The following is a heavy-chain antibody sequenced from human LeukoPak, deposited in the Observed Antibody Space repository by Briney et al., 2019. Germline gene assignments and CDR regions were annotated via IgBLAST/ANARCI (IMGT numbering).Heavy chain of an antibody. V-gene: IGHV4-4*02. CDR2: RYLSGTT. J-gene: IGHJ4*02. CDR1: GDSINSLDL. Sequence: SETLSLTCTVSGDSINSLDLWSWVRQPPGKGLECIGERYLSGTTHSNPSVKSRVTISIDKSKNQFFLNLSSVTAADTAVYYCAGLVGRYSSGLYYYYFDYWGQGTLVTVSS. CDR3: AGLVGRYSSGLYYYYFDY. D-gene: IGHD3-22*01.